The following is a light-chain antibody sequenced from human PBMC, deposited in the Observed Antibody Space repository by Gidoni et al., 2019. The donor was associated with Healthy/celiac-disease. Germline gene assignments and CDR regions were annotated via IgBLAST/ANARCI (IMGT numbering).Light chain of an antibody. CDR1: SSNLGSNY. CDR2: RNT. J-gene: IGLJ1*01. V-gene: IGLV1-47*01. Sequence: QSVLTQPPSASGTPGQRVTISCSGSSSNLGSNYVYWYQQLPGTAPKLLIYRNTQRPSGVPDRFSGSKSGTSASLAISGLRSEDEADYYCAAWDDSLSVRYVFGTGTKVTVL. CDR3: AAWDDSLSVRYV.